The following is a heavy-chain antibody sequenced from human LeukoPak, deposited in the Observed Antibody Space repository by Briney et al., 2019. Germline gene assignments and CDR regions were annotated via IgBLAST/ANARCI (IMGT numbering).Heavy chain of an antibody. CDR2: ISYDGSNK. V-gene: IGHV3-30-3*01. D-gene: IGHD1-26*01. Sequence: GGSLRLSCAASGFTFSSSAMHWVRQAPGKGLEWVAVISYDGSNKYYADSVKGRFTISRDNSKNTLYLQMNSLRAEDTAVYYCAKDKGSGSYYYDYWGQGTLVTVSS. J-gene: IGHJ4*02. CDR1: GFTFSSSA. CDR3: AKDKGSGSYYYDY.